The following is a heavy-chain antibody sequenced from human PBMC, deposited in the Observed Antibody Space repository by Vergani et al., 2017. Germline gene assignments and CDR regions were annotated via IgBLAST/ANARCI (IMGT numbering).Heavy chain of an antibody. CDR1: GYTFTTYA. D-gene: IGHD3-10*01. CDR3: ARDPRVREAPGGRVEY. Sequence: QVQLVQSGSELKKPGASVKVSCKASGYTFTTYAMNWVRQAPGQGLEWMGWINTNTWNPTYAPGFTGRFVFSLDTSVSTTYLHISSLEPEDTAVYYCARDPRVREAPGGRVEYWGQGTLVTVSS. V-gene: IGHV7-4-1*02. CDR2: INTNTWNP. J-gene: IGHJ4*02.